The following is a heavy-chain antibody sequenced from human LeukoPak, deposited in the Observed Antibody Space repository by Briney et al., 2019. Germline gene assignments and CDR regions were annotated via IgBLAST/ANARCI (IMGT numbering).Heavy chain of an antibody. V-gene: IGHV3-30*04. CDR3: ARDIEYYGSGSYYKGYYYGMDV. Sequence: GRSLRLSCAASGFTFSSYAMHWVRQAPGKGLEWVAVISYDGSNKYYADSVKGRFTISRDNSKNTLYLQMNSLRAEDTAVYYCARDIEYYGSGSYYKGYYYGMDVWGKGTTVTVSS. CDR1: GFTFSSYA. J-gene: IGHJ6*04. CDR2: ISYDGSNK. D-gene: IGHD3-10*01.